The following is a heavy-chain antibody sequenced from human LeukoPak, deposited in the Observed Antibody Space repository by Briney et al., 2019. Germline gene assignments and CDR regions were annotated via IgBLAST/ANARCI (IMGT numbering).Heavy chain of an antibody. D-gene: IGHD3-22*01. Sequence: KTGGSLRLSCAASGFNFSSYSMNWVRQAPGKGLEWVSSISSSSSFRYYADSVKGRFTISRDNAKNSLYLQMNSLRAEDTAVYYCARSSGLDSSGYYPPGGWGQGTLVTVSS. V-gene: IGHV3-21*01. CDR1: GFNFSSYS. J-gene: IGHJ4*02. CDR2: ISSSSSFR. CDR3: ARSSGLDSSGYYPPGG.